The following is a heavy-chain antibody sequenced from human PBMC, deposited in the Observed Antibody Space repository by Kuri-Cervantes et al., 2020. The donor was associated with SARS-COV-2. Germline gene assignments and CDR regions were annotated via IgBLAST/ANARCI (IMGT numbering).Heavy chain of an antibody. V-gene: IGHV1-46*01. CDR2: INPSGGST. CDR1: GYTFTSYY. J-gene: IGHJ5*02. Sequence: ASVKVSCKASGYTFTSYYMHWVRQAPGQGLEWMGIINPSGGSTSYAQKFQGRVTMTRDTSTSTVYTELSSLRSEDTAVYYCSGARGFGTETNWFDPWGQGTLVTVSS. CDR3: SGARGFGTETNWFDP. D-gene: IGHD3-10*01.